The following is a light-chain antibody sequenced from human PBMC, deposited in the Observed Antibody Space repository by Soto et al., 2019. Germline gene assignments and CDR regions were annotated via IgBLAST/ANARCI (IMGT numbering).Light chain of an antibody. V-gene: IGKV1-33*01. CDR1: QDITNY. CDR3: QQYDSLPLS. Sequence: DIQMTQSPSSLSASVGDRVTIACQASQDITNYLNWYQQRPGKAPRLLIYDASNLEPGVPSRFSGSGTGTDFTLTISSLQPEDIATYYCQQYDSLPLSFGPGTQVDV. CDR2: DAS. J-gene: IGKJ3*01.